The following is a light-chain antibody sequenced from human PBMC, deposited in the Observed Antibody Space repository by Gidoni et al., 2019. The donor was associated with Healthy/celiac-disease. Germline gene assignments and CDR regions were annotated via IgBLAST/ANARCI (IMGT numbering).Light chain of an antibody. CDR1: QSISSW. V-gene: IGKV1-5*01. J-gene: IGKJ1*01. CDR3: QQYNSYSQT. CDR2: DAS. Sequence: DILTTQSPSTLSASVGDRVTITCRASQSISSWLAWYQQKPGKAPQLLIYDASSLESGVPSRFSGSGSGTEFTLTISSLQPDDFATYYCQQYNSYSQTFGQGTKVEIK.